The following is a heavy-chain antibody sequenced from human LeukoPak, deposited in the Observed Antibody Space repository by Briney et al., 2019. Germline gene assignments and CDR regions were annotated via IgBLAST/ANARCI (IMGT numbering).Heavy chain of an antibody. V-gene: IGHV3-30*03. Sequence: GSLRLSCAASGFTFSSYGMHWARQAPGKGLGWVTVISYDGSNKYYADSVKGRFTISRDNSKNTLYLQMNSLRAEDTAVYYCARRPIKYYYYGMDVWGQGTTVTVSS. CDR1: GFTFSSYG. CDR2: ISYDGSNK. J-gene: IGHJ6*02. CDR3: ARRPIKYYYYGMDV.